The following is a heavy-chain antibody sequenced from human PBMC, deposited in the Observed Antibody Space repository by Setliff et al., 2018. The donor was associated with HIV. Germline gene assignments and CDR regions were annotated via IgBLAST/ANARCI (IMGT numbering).Heavy chain of an antibody. Sequence: PSETLSLTCAVSGYSISSGYYWGWIRQPPGKGLEGIGSIYHSGSTYYNPSLKSRVTISVDTSKNQFSLKLSSVTAADTAVYYCASLYSSGWYHDRVAYWGQGTLVTVSS. V-gene: IGHV4-38-2*01. CDR3: ASLYSSGWYHDRVAY. D-gene: IGHD6-19*01. CDR1: GYSISSGYY. J-gene: IGHJ4*02. CDR2: IYHSGST.